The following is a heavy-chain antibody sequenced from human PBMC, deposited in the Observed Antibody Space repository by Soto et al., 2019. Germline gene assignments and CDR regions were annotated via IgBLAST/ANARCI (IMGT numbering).Heavy chain of an antibody. J-gene: IGHJ4*02. D-gene: IGHD6-6*01. V-gene: IGHV3-23*01. CDR3: ARDREVNFVRIPSSH. CDR2: IGGSGDGT. CDR1: GFTFDGYA. Sequence: GGSLRLSCAASGFTFDGYAMSWVRQAPGKGLQWVSSIGGSGDGTYYADSVKGRFTISRDNSKNTLYLQMNSLRAEDTAVYYCARDREVNFVRIPSSHWGQGTLVTVSS.